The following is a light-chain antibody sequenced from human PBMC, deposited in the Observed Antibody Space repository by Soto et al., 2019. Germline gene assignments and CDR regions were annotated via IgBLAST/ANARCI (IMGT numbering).Light chain of an antibody. CDR2: AAS. CDR1: QGISSY. Sequence: DIQLTQSPSFLSASVGDRVTITCRASQGISSYLAWYQQKPGKAPKLLIYAASTLQSGVPSRFSGSGSGTDFTFTISSLQPEDIATYYCQQRHNLPHTFGPGTKVDIK. V-gene: IGKV1-9*01. J-gene: IGKJ3*01. CDR3: QQRHNLPHT.